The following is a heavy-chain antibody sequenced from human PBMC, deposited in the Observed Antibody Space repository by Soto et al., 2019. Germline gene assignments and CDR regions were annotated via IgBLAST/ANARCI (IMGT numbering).Heavy chain of an antibody. V-gene: IGHV3-33*06. J-gene: IGHJ4*02. CDR1: GFTFSSYD. CDR2: ILFDGSNK. CDR3: AKDRFSQHCSGSACYWVDF. Sequence: GGSLRLSCAASGFTFSSYDMHWVRQAPGKGLEWVAVILFDGSNKYYGDSVKGRFTISRDNSKNTLYLQMSSLTAEDTAMYYCAKDRFSQHCSGSACYWVDFWGQGTLVTVSS. D-gene: IGHD2-15*01.